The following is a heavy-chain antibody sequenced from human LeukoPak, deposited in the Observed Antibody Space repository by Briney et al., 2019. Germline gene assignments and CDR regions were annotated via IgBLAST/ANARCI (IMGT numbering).Heavy chain of an antibody. J-gene: IGHJ4*02. CDR3: ARDGRLDY. Sequence: GGSLRLSCVASRFTFSDYYMSWIRQAPGKGLEWISYIGTSDTHTYYADSVKGRFTISRDNAKNSLCLQMDSLAADDTAMYYCARDGRLDYWGQGTLVTVSS. V-gene: IGHV3-11*01. CDR1: RFTFSDYY. CDR2: IGTSDTHT.